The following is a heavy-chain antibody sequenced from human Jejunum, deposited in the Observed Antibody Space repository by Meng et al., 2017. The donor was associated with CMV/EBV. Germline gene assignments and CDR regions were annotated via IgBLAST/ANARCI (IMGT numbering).Heavy chain of an antibody. V-gene: IGHV4-39*07. CDR3: ARGAFGGWYGT. CDR2: VDNSGSA. CDR1: SGSISSGNTY. D-gene: IGHD6-19*01. J-gene: IGHJ5*02. Sequence: CTISSGSISSGNTYWGWVRRPPGRGLEWIGSVDNSGSANYSPSLKSRVSISVDTSKNQFSLKLSSVTAADTAVYYCARGAFGGWYGTWGQGTLVTVSS.